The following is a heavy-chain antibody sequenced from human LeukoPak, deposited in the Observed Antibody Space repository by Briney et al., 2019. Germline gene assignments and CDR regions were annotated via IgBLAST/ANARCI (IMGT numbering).Heavy chain of an antibody. V-gene: IGHV3-11*01. Sequence: GGSLRLSCAASAFSFSDFYMSWIRQAPGMGLEWISYIGTRSNPIYYADSVKGRFTISRDDAKNSLYLQMNSLRDEDTAVYFCAREARGSGRDFDYWGQGILLTVSS. CDR3: AREARGSGRDFDY. D-gene: IGHD1-26*01. CDR1: AFSFSDFY. CDR2: IGTRSNPI. J-gene: IGHJ4*02.